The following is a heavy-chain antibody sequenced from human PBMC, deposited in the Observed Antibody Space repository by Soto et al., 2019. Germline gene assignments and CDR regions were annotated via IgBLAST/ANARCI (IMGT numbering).Heavy chain of an antibody. CDR1: GDTFTSYD. V-gene: IGHV1-46*01. CDR3: ARGEYSSSGIDD. Sequence: GASVKVSCKASGDTFTSYDMSWVRQAPGQGLEWMGRINPICGSTSYAQKFQGRVTMTRDASTSTAYMELSSLRSEDTAVYYCARGEYSSSGIDDWGQGTLVTVSS. CDR2: INPICGST. D-gene: IGHD6-6*01. J-gene: IGHJ4*03.